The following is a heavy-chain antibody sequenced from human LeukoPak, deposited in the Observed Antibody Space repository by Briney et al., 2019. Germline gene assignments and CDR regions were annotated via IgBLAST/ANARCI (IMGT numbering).Heavy chain of an antibody. J-gene: IGHJ4*02. CDR1: GFSFRSYS. Sequence: GGSLRLSCAASGFSFRSYSMDWVRQAQGKGLEWVSSITGSSSYISYADSVKGRFTISRDNAENSLFLQMNSLRPEDTAVYFCARDRLEGGETFDSWGQGTLVTVSS. V-gene: IGHV3-21*01. D-gene: IGHD1-1*01. CDR2: ITGSSSYI. CDR3: ARDRLEGGETFDS.